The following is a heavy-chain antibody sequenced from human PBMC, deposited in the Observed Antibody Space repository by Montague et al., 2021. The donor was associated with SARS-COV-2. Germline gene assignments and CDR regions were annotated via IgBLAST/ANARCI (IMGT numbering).Heavy chain of an antibody. CDR3: ARGRRILLWFGELLSGGDYYGMDV. Sequence: ETLSLTCAVYGGSFSGYYWSWIRQPPGKGLVWIGEINHRGSTNYNPSLKSRVTISVDTSKNQFSLKLSSVTAADTAVYYCARGRRILLWFGELLSGGDYYGMDVWGQGTTVTVSS. D-gene: IGHD3-10*01. V-gene: IGHV4-34*01. CDR1: GGSFSGYY. CDR2: INHRGST. J-gene: IGHJ6*02.